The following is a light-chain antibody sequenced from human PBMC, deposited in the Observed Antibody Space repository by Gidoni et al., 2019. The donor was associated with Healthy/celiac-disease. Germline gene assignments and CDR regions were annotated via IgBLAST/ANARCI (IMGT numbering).Light chain of an antibody. CDR1: QSVSSSY. Sequence: EMVLKQSPGTLSLSPGERATISCRASQSVSSSYLAWYQQKPGQAPRLLIYGASSRATGIPDRFSGSGSGTDFTLTISRLEPEDFAVYYCQQYGSSPFGQGTKLEIK. CDR2: GAS. V-gene: IGKV3-20*01. J-gene: IGKJ2*01. CDR3: QQYGSSP.